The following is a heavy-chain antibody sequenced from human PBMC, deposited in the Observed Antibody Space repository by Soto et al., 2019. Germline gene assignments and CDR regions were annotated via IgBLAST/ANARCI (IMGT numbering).Heavy chain of an antibody. CDR1: GGSISSYY. CDR2: IYYSGST. V-gene: IGHV4-59*01. J-gene: IGHJ6*03. CDR3: ASRPMVRGVIDYYYYYMDV. Sequence: SETLSLTCTVSGGSISSYYWSWIRQPPGKGLEWIGYIYYSGSTNYNPSLKSRVTISVDTSKNQFSLKLSSVTAADTAVYYCASRPMVRGVIDYYYYYMDVWGKGTTVTVSS. D-gene: IGHD3-10*01.